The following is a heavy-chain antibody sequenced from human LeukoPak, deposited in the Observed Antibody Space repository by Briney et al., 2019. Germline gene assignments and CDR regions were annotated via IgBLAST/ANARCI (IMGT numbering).Heavy chain of an antibody. Sequence: ASVKVSSKASGYTFNDFYIQWLRHAPGQGLEWMGWINPKSDGTNLAQKFQGRVTMTRDTTISTAYMELSRLKSDGTAVYYCARRIEADGTNWFDPWGQGTLVIVSS. V-gene: IGHV1-2*02. CDR3: ARRIEADGTNWFDP. J-gene: IGHJ5*02. D-gene: IGHD6-25*01. CDR1: GYTFNDFY. CDR2: INPKSDGT.